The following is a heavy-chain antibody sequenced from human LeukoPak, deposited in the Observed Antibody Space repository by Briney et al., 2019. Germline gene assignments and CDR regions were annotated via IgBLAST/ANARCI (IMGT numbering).Heavy chain of an antibody. CDR3: AKEVGGYYYDSSGYYSVGNYFDY. Sequence: PGGSLRLSCAASGFTVTNNYMSWVRQAPGKGLEWVSVIYSGSNTYYADSVKGRFTISRDNSKNALYLQMNSLRAEDTAVYYCAKEVGGYYYDSSGYYSVGNYFDYWGQGTLVTVSS. J-gene: IGHJ4*02. CDR2: IYSGSNT. V-gene: IGHV3-66*01. D-gene: IGHD3-22*01. CDR1: GFTVTNNY.